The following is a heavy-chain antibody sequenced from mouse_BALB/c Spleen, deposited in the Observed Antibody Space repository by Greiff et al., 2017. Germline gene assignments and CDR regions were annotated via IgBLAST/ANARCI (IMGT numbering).Heavy chain of an antibody. CDR3: TRKRGNYDYFDY. CDR2: IYPGNSDT. J-gene: IGHJ2*01. Sequence: EVQLQQSGTVLARPGASVKMSCKASGYSFTSYWMHWVKQRPGQGLEWIGAIYPGNSDTSYNQKFKGKAKLTAVTSASTAYMELSSLTNEDSAVYYCTRKRGNYDYFDYWGQGTTLTVSS. V-gene: IGHV1-5*01. D-gene: IGHD2-1*01. CDR1: GYSFTSYW.